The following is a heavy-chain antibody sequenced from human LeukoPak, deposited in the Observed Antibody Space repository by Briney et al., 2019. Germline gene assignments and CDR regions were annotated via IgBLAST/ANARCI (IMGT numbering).Heavy chain of an antibody. J-gene: IGHJ6*02. V-gene: IGHV3-64D*06. CDR3: VRGYSFGPYGMDV. CDR1: GFPFSSYA. D-gene: IGHD2-15*01. CDR2: ISDSGGRT. Sequence: GGSLTLSCSASGFPFSSYAMHWVRRAPGKGREYVSAISDSGGRTYYADSVKGRFTISRDNSRNAQHLQMSSLRAEDAAVYFCVRGYSFGPYGMDVWGQGTTVTVSS.